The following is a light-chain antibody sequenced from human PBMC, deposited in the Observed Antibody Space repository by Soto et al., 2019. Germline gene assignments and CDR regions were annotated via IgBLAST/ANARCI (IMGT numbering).Light chain of an antibody. V-gene: IGKV3D-15*01. Sequence: EIVLTQSPATLSVSPGERATLSGRASQSVNIYLALYQQKPGQAHRLIIFGASSRATDIPVRFSGSGSGTEFNLTISSLQSEDFAVYFCQQYDDWLRLTFGGGTKVDIK. CDR2: GAS. J-gene: IGKJ4*01. CDR3: QQYDDWLRLT. CDR1: QSVNIY.